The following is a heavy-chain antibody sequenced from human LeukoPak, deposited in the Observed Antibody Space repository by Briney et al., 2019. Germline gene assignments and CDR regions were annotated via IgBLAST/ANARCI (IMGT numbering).Heavy chain of an antibody. CDR1: GFTFSSYA. CDR3: ARDPSTFYYYYGMDV. Sequence: PGGSLRLSCAASGFTFSSYAMHWVRQAPGKELEWVAVISYDGSNKYYADSVKGRFTISRDNAKNSLYLQMNSLRAEDTAVYYCARDPSTFYYYYGMDVWGQGTTVTVSS. V-gene: IGHV3-30-3*01. CDR2: ISYDGSNK. J-gene: IGHJ6*02.